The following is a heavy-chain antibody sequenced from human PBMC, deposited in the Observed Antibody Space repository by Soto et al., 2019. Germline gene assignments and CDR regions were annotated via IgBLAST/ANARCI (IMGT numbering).Heavy chain of an antibody. D-gene: IGHD6-13*01. CDR3: ARHPERIAQIGWLDP. V-gene: IGHV3-48*01. CDR1: GFTFSSYI. Sequence: PEGSLILSCAASGFTFSSYIMNWVRQAPGKGLEWVSYISSSSSTIYYADSVKGRFTISRDNAKNSLYLQMNSLRAEDTAVYYCARHPERIAQIGWLDPWGQGTLVTVSS. J-gene: IGHJ5*02. CDR2: ISSSSSTI.